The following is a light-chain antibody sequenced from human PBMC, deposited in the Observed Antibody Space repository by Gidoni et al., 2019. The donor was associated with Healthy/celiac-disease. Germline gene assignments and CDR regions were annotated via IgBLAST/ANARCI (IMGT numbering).Light chain of an antibody. J-gene: IGKJ4*01. Sequence: DIQMTQTPSSLSASVGDRVTITCRASQGIRKDLGWYQQKPGKAPKRLIYAASSLQSGVPSRFSGSGSGTEFTLTISSLQPEDFATYYCLQHNSYPLTFGGGTKVEIK. CDR2: AAS. CDR1: QGIRKD. CDR3: LQHNSYPLT. V-gene: IGKV1-17*01.